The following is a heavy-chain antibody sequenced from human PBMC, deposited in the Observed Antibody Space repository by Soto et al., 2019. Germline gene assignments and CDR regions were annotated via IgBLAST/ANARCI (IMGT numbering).Heavy chain of an antibody. CDR2: IYSNVKA. V-gene: IGHV4-4*07. J-gene: IGHJ3*02. D-gene: IGHD2-2*01. CDR1: GGSLSNYN. CDR3: ARERTYQLSGDDTLDI. Sequence: SEPLSLTCTVSGGSLSNYNWNWVRQSAGKGLEWIGRIYSNVKAYYNPSLKSRVTMSLDTLNNQVSLRLSSVTAADTAKYYCARERTYQLSGDDTLDIWGLGTMVTVSS.